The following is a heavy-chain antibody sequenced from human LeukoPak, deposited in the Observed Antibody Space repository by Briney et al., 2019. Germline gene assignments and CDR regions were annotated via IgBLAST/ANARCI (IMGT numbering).Heavy chain of an antibody. J-gene: IGHJ4*02. CDR1: GGTFSSYA. CDR2: IIPIFGTA. CDR3: ARLVGYCSSTSCLDFDY. V-gene: IGHV1-69*05. D-gene: IGHD2-2*01. Sequence: SVTVSCKASGGTFSSYAISWVRQAPGQGLEWMGGIIPIFGTANYAQKFQGRVTITTDESTSTAYMELSSLRPEDTAVYYCARLVGYCSSTSCLDFDYWGQGTLVTVSS.